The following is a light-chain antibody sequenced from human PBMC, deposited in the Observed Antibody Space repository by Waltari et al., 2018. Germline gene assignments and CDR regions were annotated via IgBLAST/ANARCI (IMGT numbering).Light chain of an antibody. V-gene: IGKV4-1*01. J-gene: IGKJ1*01. CDR2: WAS. CDR1: QSVLYSSNDKNY. Sequence: DIVMTQSPDSLAVSLGERATINCKSRQSVLYSSNDKNYLAWFQQQPGQPPKLLISWASTRESGVPDRFSGSGSGTDFTLTISSLQAEDVAVYYCQQYYSTPPTFGQGTKVEIK. CDR3: QQYYSTPPT.